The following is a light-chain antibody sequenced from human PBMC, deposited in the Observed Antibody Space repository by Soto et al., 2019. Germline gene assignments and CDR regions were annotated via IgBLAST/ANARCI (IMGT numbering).Light chain of an antibody. CDR3: QQYNSYVMYS. J-gene: IGKJ2*03. CDR2: DAS. Sequence: DIQMTQSPSTLSASVGDRVTITCRASQSISSWLAWYQQKPGKAPKLLIYDASSLESGVPSRFSGSGSGTEFTLTIISLQPDDFATYYCQQYNSYVMYSFGQGTQLEIK. V-gene: IGKV1-5*01. CDR1: QSISSW.